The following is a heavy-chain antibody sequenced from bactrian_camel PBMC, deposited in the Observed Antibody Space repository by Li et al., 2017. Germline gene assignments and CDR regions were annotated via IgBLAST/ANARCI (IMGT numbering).Heavy chain of an antibody. D-gene: IGHD2*01. V-gene: IGHV3S53*01. Sequence: HVQLVESGGGSVQAGGSLRLSCAASGYGYSSSRPTAWRMGWFRQAPGKEREGVAYINSGDIKTYADSMNGRFTIAKDVAKNILYLQMNNLIVPDTGVYYCASAEASMWYGCERYVTGQWKYKYWGQGTQVTVS. CDR1: GYGYSSSRPTAWR. J-gene: IGHJ4*01. CDR2: INSGDIK. CDR3: ASAEASMWYGCERYVTGQWKYKY.